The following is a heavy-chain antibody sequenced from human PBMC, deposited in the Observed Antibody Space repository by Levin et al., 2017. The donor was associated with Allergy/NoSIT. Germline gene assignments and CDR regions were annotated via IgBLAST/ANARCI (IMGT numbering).Heavy chain of an antibody. V-gene: IGHV3-21*01. Sequence: GGSLRLSCAASGFTFSSYSMNWVRQAPGKGLEWVSSISSSSSYIYYADSVKGRFTISRDNAKNSLYLQMNSLRAEDTAVYYCARVRRIAVAGTYAFDSWGQGTMVTVSS. J-gene: IGHJ3*02. CDR3: ARVRRIAVAGTYAFDS. CDR1: GFTFSSYS. D-gene: IGHD6-19*01. CDR2: ISSSSSYI.